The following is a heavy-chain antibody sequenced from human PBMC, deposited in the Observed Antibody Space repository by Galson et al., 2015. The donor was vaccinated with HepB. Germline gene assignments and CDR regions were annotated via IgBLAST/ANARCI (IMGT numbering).Heavy chain of an antibody. CDR2: IYWDGDK. V-gene: IGHV2-5*02. D-gene: IGHD3-22*01. J-gene: IGHJ4*02. Sequence: PALVKPTQTLTLTCTFSGFSLSNSGVGVGWIRQPPGKALEWLALIYWDGDKDYSASLKRRLTISKGYNNQVVLTMTNMDPVDTATYYCARKWGYYDISGYYYFDYWGQGALVTVSS. CDR3: ARKWGYYDISGYYYFDY. CDR1: GFSLSNSGVG.